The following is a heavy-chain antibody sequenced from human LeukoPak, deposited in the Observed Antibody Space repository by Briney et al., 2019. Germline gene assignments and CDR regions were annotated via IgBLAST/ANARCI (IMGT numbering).Heavy chain of an antibody. CDR2: IYTSGST. CDR1: GGSISSGSYY. D-gene: IGHD2-15*01. Sequence: SQTLSLTCTVSGGSISSGSYYWRWIRQPAGKGLEWIGRIYTSGSTNYNPSLKSRVTISVDTSKNQFSLKLSSVTAADTAVYYCVAWYNWFDPWGQGTLVTVSS. V-gene: IGHV4-61*02. CDR3: VAWYNWFDP. J-gene: IGHJ5*02.